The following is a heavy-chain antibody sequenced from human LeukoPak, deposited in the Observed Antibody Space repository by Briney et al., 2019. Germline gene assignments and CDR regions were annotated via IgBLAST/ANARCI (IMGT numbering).Heavy chain of an antibody. CDR1: GGSISSSSYY. CDR2: IYYSGST. Sequence: SETLSLTCTVSGGSISSSSYYWGWIRQPPGKGLEWIGSIYYSGSTYYKPSLRSRVTISVDTSKSQFSLKLSSVTAADTAVYYCARDQGDGYNPRPFDYWGRGALVTVSS. D-gene: IGHD5-24*01. J-gene: IGHJ4*02. V-gene: IGHV4-39*02. CDR3: ARDQGDGYNPRPFDY.